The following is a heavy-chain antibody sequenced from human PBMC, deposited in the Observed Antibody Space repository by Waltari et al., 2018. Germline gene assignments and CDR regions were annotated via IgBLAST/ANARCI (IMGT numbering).Heavy chain of an antibody. Sequence: RQMPGKGLEWMGIIYPGDSDTRYSPSFQGQVTISADKSISTAYLQWSSLKASDTAMYYCARHVSSGWGDNFDYWGQGTLVTVSS. CDR2: IYPGDSDT. D-gene: IGHD6-19*01. V-gene: IGHV5-51*01. J-gene: IGHJ4*02. CDR3: ARHVSSGWGDNFDY.